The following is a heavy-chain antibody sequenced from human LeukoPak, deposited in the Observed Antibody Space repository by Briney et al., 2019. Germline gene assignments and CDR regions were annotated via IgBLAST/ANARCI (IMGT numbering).Heavy chain of an antibody. J-gene: IGHJ4*02. Sequence: PGRSLRLSCAASGFTFSSYGMHWVRQAPGKGLEWVAVISYDGSNKYYADSVKGRFTISRDNSKNTLYLQMNSLRAEDTAVYYCAKPGLGGSGSYYVWPVYFDYWGQGTLVTVSS. CDR2: ISYDGSNK. V-gene: IGHV3-30*18. CDR1: GFTFSSYG. D-gene: IGHD3-10*01. CDR3: AKPGLGGSGSYYVWPVYFDY.